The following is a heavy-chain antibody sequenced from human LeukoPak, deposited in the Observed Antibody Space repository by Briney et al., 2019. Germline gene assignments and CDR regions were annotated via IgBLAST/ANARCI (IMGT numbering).Heavy chain of an antibody. Sequence: GESLKISCKGSGYSFTSYWIGWVRQMPGKGPEWMGIIYPGDSDIRYSPSFQGQVTMSADKSINTAYLQWSSLKASDTAMYYCARRQGCSSTSCPPDYWGQGTLVTVSS. D-gene: IGHD2-2*01. CDR2: IYPGDSDI. CDR1: GYSFTSYW. V-gene: IGHV5-51*01. J-gene: IGHJ4*02. CDR3: ARRQGCSSTSCPPDY.